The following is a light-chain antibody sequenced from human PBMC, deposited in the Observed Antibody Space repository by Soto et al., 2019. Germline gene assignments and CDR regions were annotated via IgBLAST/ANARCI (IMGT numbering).Light chain of an antibody. CDR1: SNDVGGYNY. J-gene: IGLJ1*01. CDR2: EVS. Sequence: QSALTQPASVSGSPGQSITISCTGSSNDVGGYNYVSWYQQHPGQAPKLIIYEVSDRPSGVAPRFSGSKSGNTASLTISGLQVADEDDYFCTSYTSTSPYVFGSGTKLTVL. CDR3: TSYTSTSPYV. V-gene: IGLV2-14*01.